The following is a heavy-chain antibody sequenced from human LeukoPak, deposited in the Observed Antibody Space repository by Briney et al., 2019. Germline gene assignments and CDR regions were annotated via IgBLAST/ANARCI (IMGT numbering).Heavy chain of an antibody. Sequence: GGSLRLSCAASGFTFSSYSMNWVRQAPGKGLEWVSYISSSSSTIYYADSVKGRFTISRDNAKNSLFLQMNSLRAEDTAVYYCARVLRYCSGGNRYSGGLGYMDVWGKGTTVTISS. CDR1: GFTFSSYS. D-gene: IGHD2-15*01. CDR2: ISSSSSTI. V-gene: IGHV3-48*04. CDR3: ARVLRYCSGGNRYSGGLGYMDV. J-gene: IGHJ6*03.